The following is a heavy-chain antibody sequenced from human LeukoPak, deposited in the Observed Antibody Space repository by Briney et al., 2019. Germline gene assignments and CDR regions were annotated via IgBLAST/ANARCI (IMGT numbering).Heavy chain of an antibody. CDR2: INHSGGT. CDR3: ASAMIGVPDDAFDI. Sequence: SETLSLTCAVYGGSFSGYYWSWIRQPPGKGLKWIGEINHSGGTNYNPSLKSRVTISVDTSKNQFSLKLSSVTAADTAVYYCASAMIGVPDDAFDIWGQGTMVTVSS. CDR1: GGSFSGYY. J-gene: IGHJ3*02. D-gene: IGHD3-22*01. V-gene: IGHV4-34*01.